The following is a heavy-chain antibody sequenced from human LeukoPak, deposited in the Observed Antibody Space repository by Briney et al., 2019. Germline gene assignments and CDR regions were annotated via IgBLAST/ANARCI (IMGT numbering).Heavy chain of an antibody. J-gene: IGHJ4*02. CDR3: ARDPEWLPDY. CDR1: GYIFTNYY. Sequence: GASVKVSCKASGYIFTNYYMHWVRQAPGQGLEWMGIINPSGGSTNYAQKLQGRVTMTTDTSTSTAYMELRSLRSDDTAVYYCARDPEWLPDYWGQGTLVTVSS. D-gene: IGHD3-3*01. V-gene: IGHV1-46*01. CDR2: INPSGGST.